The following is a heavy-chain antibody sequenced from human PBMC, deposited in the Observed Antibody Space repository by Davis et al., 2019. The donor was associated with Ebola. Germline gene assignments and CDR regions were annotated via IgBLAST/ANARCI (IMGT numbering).Heavy chain of an antibody. Sequence: SETLSLTCAVYGGSFSGYYWSWIRQPPGKGLEWIGEINHSGSTNYNPSLKSQVTISVDTSKNQFSLKLSSVTAADTAVYYCARGPPRIWGSYRLSSGGTFDIWGQGTMVTVSS. CDR1: GGSFSGYY. V-gene: IGHV4-34*01. CDR2: INHSGST. D-gene: IGHD3-16*02. J-gene: IGHJ3*02. CDR3: ARGPPRIWGSYRLSSGGTFDI.